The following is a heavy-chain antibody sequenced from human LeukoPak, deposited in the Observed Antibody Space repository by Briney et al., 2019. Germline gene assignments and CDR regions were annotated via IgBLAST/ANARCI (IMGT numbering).Heavy chain of an antibody. Sequence: TSGTLSLTCTVSGGSISSGSYYWSWIRQPAGKGLEWIGRIYTSGSTNYNPSLKSRVTISVDTSKNQFSLKLSSVTAADTAVYYCASARGAARDVWGKGTTVTVSS. CDR3: ASARGAARDV. D-gene: IGHD3-10*01. J-gene: IGHJ6*04. CDR1: GGSISSGSYY. V-gene: IGHV4-61*02. CDR2: IYTSGST.